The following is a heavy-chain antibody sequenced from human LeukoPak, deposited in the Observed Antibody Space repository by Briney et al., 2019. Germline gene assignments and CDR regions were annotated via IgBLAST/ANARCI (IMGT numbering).Heavy chain of an antibody. CDR2: IIPIFGTA. Sequence: GASVKVSCKASGGTFSGYAISWVRQAPGQGLEWMGGIIPIFGTANYAQKFQGRVTITTDESTSTAYMELSSLRSEDTAVYYCARDHHSSSWYDNWFDPWCQGTLVTVSS. J-gene: IGHJ5*02. CDR1: GGTFSGYA. CDR3: ARDHHSSSWYDNWFDP. D-gene: IGHD6-13*01. V-gene: IGHV1-69*05.